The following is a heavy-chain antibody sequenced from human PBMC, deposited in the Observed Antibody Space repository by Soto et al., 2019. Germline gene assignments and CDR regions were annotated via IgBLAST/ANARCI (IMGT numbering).Heavy chain of an antibody. D-gene: IGHD1-1*01. CDR2: IPGSGNT. J-gene: IGHJ4*02. V-gene: IGHV3-23*01. CDR3: AKDRHPDGIWTFDS. CDR1: GFTFSSFA. Sequence: EVQLLESGGDLVQPGGSLRLSCATSGFTFSSFAMAWFRQAPGRGLEWVSEIPGSGNTYYADSMKGRITISRDNSKNTVYLQMNSLRVDDTALYYCAKDRHPDGIWTFDSWGQGTLVTVSS.